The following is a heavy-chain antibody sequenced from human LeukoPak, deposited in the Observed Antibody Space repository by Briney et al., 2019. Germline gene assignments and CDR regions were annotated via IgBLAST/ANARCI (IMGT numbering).Heavy chain of an antibody. J-gene: IGHJ5*02. D-gene: IGHD3-10*01. CDR3: VKAMVRGVMWDWFDP. CDR1: GFTFSRYG. V-gene: IGHV3-30*19. CDR2: ISYDGSNK. Sequence: GASLRLSCAASGFTFSRYGLHWVRQAPGKGLEWVAVISYDGSNKYYEDSVKGRFTISRDNSKNTLYLQMNSLRAEDMAVYYCVKAMVRGVMWDWFDPWGQGTLVTVSA.